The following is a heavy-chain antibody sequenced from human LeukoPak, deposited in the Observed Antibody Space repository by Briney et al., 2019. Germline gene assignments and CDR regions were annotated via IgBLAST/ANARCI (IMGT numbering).Heavy chain of an antibody. J-gene: IGHJ4*02. Sequence: TLSLTCTVSGGSISSGGYYWSWIRQHPGKGLEWIGYIYYSGSTYYNPSLKSRVTISVDTSKNQFSLKLSSVTAADTAVYYCARMAATVTTKGDYWGQGTLVTVSS. CDR3: ARMAATVTTKGDY. CDR1: GGSISSGGYY. CDR2: IYYSGST. D-gene: IGHD4-17*01. V-gene: IGHV4-31*03.